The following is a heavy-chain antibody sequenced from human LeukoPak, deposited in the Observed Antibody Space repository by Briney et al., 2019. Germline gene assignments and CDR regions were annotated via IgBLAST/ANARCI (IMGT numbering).Heavy chain of an antibody. Sequence: SETLSLTCTVSSGSISNTNYYWAWIRQPPGRGLEWIGSIYYTGTTFDNPSLKSRVTLSVDTSKNQFSLRLTSATAADTAVYFCARDVDDILTGQSNFDYWGQGTLVTVSS. CDR1: SGSISNTNYY. CDR2: IYYTGTT. CDR3: ARDVDDILTGQSNFDY. J-gene: IGHJ4*02. V-gene: IGHV4-39*07. D-gene: IGHD3-9*01.